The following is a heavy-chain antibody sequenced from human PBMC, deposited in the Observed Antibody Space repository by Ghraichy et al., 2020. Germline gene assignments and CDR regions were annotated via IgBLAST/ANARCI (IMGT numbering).Heavy chain of an antibody. CDR1: GGSFSGYY. CDR3: ARGHWAFWSGYRANNWFDP. CDR2: INHSGST. J-gene: IGHJ5*02. Sequence: SQTLSLTCAVYGGSFSGYYWSWIRQPPGKGLEWIGEINHSGSTNYNPSLKSRVTISVDTSKNQFSLKLSSVTAADTAVYYCARGHWAFWSGYRANNWFDPWGQGTLVTVSS. D-gene: IGHD3-3*01. V-gene: IGHV4-34*01.